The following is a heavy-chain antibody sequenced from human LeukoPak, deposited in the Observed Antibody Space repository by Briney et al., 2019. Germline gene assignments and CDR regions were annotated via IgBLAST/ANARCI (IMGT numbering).Heavy chain of an antibody. CDR1: GGSISSYY. CDR3: ARGYSSGWSDY. Sequence: PSETLSLTCTVSGGSISSYYWSWIRQPPGKRLEWIGYIYYSGTTNYNPSLKSRVTISVDTSKNQFSLKLSSVTAADTAVYYCARGYSSGWSDYWGQGTLVTVSS. CDR2: IYYSGTT. J-gene: IGHJ4*02. V-gene: IGHV4-59*01. D-gene: IGHD6-19*01.